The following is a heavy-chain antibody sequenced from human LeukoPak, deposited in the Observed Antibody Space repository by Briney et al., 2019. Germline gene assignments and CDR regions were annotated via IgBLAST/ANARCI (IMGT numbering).Heavy chain of an antibody. V-gene: IGHV1-18*01. CDR3: ARVFCGGYDSWSGYYLGGTFDY. CDR2: ISAYNGNT. CDR1: GYTFTSYG. Sequence: ASVKVSCKASGYTFTSYGISWVRQAPGQGLEWMGWISAYNGNTNYAQKLQGRVTITTDTSTSTAYMELRSLRSDDTAVYYCARVFCGGYDSWSGYYLGGTFDYWGQGTLVTVSS. J-gene: IGHJ4*02. D-gene: IGHD3-3*01.